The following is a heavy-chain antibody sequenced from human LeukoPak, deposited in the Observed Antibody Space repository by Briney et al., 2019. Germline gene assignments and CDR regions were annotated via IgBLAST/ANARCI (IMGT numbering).Heavy chain of an antibody. Sequence: SGGSLRLSCAASGFTFTNYGMHWVRQAPGKGLEWVAFIRYDGSNKYYADSVKGRFTISRDNSKNTLYLQMNSLRAEDTAVYYCAKDSRGSGNNFDYWGQGTLVTVSS. J-gene: IGHJ4*02. CDR2: IRYDGSNK. V-gene: IGHV3-30*02. D-gene: IGHD3-10*01. CDR3: AKDSRGSGNNFDY. CDR1: GFTFTNYG.